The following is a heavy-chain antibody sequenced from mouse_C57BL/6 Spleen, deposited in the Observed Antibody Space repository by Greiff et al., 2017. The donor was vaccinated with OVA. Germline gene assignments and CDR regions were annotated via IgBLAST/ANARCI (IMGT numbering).Heavy chain of an antibody. V-gene: IGHV1-66*01. D-gene: IGHD2-4*01. J-gene: IGHJ4*01. CDR1: GYSFTSYY. CDR3: AGGDYEGYAMDY. Sequence: QVQLKESGPELVKPGASVKISCKASGYSFTSYYIHWVKQRPGQGLEWIGWIYPGSGNTKYNEKFKGKATLTADTSSSTAYMQLSSLTSEDSAVYYCAGGDYEGYAMDYWGQGTSVTVSS. CDR2: IYPGSGNT.